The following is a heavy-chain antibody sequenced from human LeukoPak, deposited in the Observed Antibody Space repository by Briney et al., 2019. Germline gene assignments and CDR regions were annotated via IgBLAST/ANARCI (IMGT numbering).Heavy chain of an antibody. Sequence: ASVKVSCKASGGTFNSYGIIWVRQAPGQGLEWMGWISAYNGNTNYAQKLQGRVTMTTDTSTSTAYMELRSLRSDDTAVYYCARDLGYYDSSGYAGFDYWGQGTLVTVSS. D-gene: IGHD3-22*01. CDR3: ARDLGYYDSSGYAGFDY. J-gene: IGHJ4*02. CDR1: GGTFNSYG. V-gene: IGHV1-18*01. CDR2: ISAYNGNT.